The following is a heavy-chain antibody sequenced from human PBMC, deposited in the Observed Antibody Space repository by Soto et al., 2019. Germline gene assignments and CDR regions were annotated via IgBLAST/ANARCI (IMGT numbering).Heavy chain of an antibody. CDR2: ISSSSSYI. V-gene: IGHV3-21*01. J-gene: IGHJ4*02. Sequence: GGSLRLSCAASGFTFSSYSMNWVRQAPGKGLEWVSSISSSSSYIYYADSVKGRFTISRDNAKNSLYLQMNSLRAEDTAVYYCARDAPNYGDYGPGDYWGQGTLVTISS. D-gene: IGHD4-17*01. CDR3: ARDAPNYGDYGPGDY. CDR1: GFTFSSYS.